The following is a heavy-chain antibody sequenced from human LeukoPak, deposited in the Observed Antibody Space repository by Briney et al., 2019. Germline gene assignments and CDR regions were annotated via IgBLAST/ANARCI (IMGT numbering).Heavy chain of an antibody. J-gene: IGHJ4*02. D-gene: IGHD3-22*01. CDR2: ISDDGSNK. CDR3: AKDLENYYDSSGYVDY. V-gene: IGHV3-30*18. Sequence: PGRSLRLSCAASGFTFSSYGMHWVRQAPGKGLEWVADISDDGSNKYYADSVKGRFTISRDNSKNTVYLQMNSLRAEDTAVYYCAKDLENYYDSSGYVDYWGQGTLVTVSS. CDR1: GFTFSSYG.